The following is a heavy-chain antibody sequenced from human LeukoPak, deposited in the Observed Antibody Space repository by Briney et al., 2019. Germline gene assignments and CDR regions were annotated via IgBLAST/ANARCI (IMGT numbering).Heavy chain of an antibody. V-gene: IGHV3-23*01. Sequence: GGSLRLSGAASGFTFSSYAMSWVRQAPGKGLEWVSAISGSGGSTYYADSVKGRFTISRDNSKNTLYLQMNSLRAEDTAVYYCAKADYGDYEGICFDYWGQGTLVTVSS. CDR2: ISGSGGST. D-gene: IGHD4-17*01. CDR1: GFTFSSYA. J-gene: IGHJ4*02. CDR3: AKADYGDYEGICFDY.